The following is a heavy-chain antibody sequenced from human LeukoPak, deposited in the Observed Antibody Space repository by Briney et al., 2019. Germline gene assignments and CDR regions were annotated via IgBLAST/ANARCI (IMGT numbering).Heavy chain of an antibody. CDR2: ISSSGSTL. D-gene: IGHD2-15*01. Sequence: GGSLRLSCAASGFTFSSYEMNWVRQAPGKGLEWVSYISSSGSTLYYADSVKGRFTISRDNSKNTLYLQMNSLRAEDTAVYYCAKNSLSVAANYYFDYWGQGTLVTVSS. J-gene: IGHJ4*02. CDR1: GFTFSSYE. V-gene: IGHV3-48*03. CDR3: AKNSLSVAANYYFDY.